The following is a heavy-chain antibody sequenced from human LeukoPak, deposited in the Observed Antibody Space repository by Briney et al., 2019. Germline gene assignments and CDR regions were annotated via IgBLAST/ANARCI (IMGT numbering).Heavy chain of an antibody. CDR2: INPNSGGT. Sequence: GASVKVSCKASGYTFTGYYMHWVRQAPGQGLEWMGWINPNSGGTNYAQKFQGRVTMTRDTSISTAYMELSRLRSDDTAVYYCARAPGGSRYYDFWSGYLDYYYYYMDVWGKGTTVTVSS. CDR3: ARAPGGSRYYDFWSGYLDYYYYYMDV. J-gene: IGHJ6*03. D-gene: IGHD3-3*01. V-gene: IGHV1-2*02. CDR1: GYTFTGYY.